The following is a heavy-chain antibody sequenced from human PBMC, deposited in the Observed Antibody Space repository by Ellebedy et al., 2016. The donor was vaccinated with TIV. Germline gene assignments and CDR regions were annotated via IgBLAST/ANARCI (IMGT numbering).Heavy chain of an antibody. J-gene: IGHJ4*02. CDR2: IWYDGINK. CDR3: AKDRYGDYVVYFDY. V-gene: IGHV3-33*06. Sequence: GESLKISCAASGFTFSGNGMHWVRQAPGKGLEWVAVIWYDGINKYYADSVKGRFTISRDNSKNTLYLQMNSLRADDTAVYYCAKDRYGDYVVYFDYWGQGTLVTVSS. D-gene: IGHD4-17*01. CDR1: GFTFSGNG.